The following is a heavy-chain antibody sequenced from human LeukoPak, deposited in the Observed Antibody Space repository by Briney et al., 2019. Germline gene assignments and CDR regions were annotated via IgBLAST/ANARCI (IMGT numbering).Heavy chain of an antibody. D-gene: IGHD3-22*01. V-gene: IGHV4-39*01. CDR2: IHYSGTT. J-gene: IGHJ4*02. CDR1: GGSIRRRSYY. CDR3: ARRGYYDSSGSFDY. Sequence: SETLSLTCTVSGGSIRRRSYYWGWIRQSPGKGLEWIGSIHYSGTTYYNPSLKSRVTISVDTSKNQFSLKLSSVTAADTAVYYCARRGYYDSSGSFDYWGQGTLVTVSS.